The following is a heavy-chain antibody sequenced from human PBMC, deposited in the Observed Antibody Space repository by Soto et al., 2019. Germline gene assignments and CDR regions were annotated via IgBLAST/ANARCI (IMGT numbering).Heavy chain of an antibody. CDR3: AKERGVLDAFDI. V-gene: IGHV3-30*18. CDR1: GFTSSSFV. D-gene: IGHD3-10*01. J-gene: IGHJ3*02. CDR2: ISSDGNNQ. Sequence: QVQLVESGGGVVQPGTSLRLSCAASGFTSSSFVIHWVRQAPGKGLEWLAVISSDGNNQYYADSVKGRFTISRDNSKKTLYLQVSSLRAEDMAVYFCAKERGVLDAFDIWGQGTMVTVS.